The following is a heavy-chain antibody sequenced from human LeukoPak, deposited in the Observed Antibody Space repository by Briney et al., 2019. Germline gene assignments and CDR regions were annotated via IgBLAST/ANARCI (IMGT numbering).Heavy chain of an antibody. CDR2: MNSNSGNA. Sequence: AAVKVTLKSSGYTFTSYDINWVRPATGQGLEWVGWMNSNSGNAGDAQKFQGRVTMTRNTSISTAYMELSSLRSEDTAVYYCARRGYYYYYMDGWGKATTVTVSS. D-gene: IGHD3-10*01. V-gene: IGHV1-8*01. CDR3: ARRGYYYYYMDG. CDR1: GYTFTSYD. J-gene: IGHJ6*03.